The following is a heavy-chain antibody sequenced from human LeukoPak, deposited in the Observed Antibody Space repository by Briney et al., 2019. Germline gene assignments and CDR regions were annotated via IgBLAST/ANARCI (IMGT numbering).Heavy chain of an antibody. D-gene: IGHD3-22*01. J-gene: IGHJ3*02. CDR1: GFTFSSYA. Sequence: GGSLRLSCAASGFTFSSYAMSWVRQAPGKGLEWVSAISGSGGSTYYADSVKGRFTISRDNSKNTLYLQTNSLRAEDTAVYYCAKDLWRDYYDSTGPAAFDIWGQGTMVTVSS. CDR2: ISGSGGST. V-gene: IGHV3-23*01. CDR3: AKDLWRDYYDSTGPAAFDI.